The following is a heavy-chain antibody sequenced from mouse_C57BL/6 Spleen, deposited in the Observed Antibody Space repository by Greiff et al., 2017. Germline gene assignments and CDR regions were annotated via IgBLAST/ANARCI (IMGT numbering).Heavy chain of an antibody. CDR2: IYPSDSET. CDR1: GYTFTSYW. V-gene: IGHV1-61*01. CDR3: ARGGDYGSSYFY. J-gene: IGHJ2*01. D-gene: IGHD1-1*01. Sequence: QVQLQQPGAELVRPGSSVKLSCKASGYTFTSYWMDWVKQRPGQGLEWIGNIYPSDSETHYNQKFKDKATLTVDKSSSTAYMQLSSLTSEDSAVYYCARGGDYGSSYFYWGQGTTLTVSS.